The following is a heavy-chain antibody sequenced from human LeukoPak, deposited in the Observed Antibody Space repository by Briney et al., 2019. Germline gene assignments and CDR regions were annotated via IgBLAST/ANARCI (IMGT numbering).Heavy chain of an antibody. V-gene: IGHV4-38-2*02. CDR2: IYHIGST. CDR1: GYSISSGYY. Sequence: SETLSLPCTVSGYSISSGYYWGWIRQPPGKGLEWIGSIYHIGSTYYNPSLKSRVTISVDTSKNQFSLKLISVTAADTAVYYCARGIYWFDPWGQGTLVTVSS. CDR3: ARGIYWFDP. J-gene: IGHJ5*02.